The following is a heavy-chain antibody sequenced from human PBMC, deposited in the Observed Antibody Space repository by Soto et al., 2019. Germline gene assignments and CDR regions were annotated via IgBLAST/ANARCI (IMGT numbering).Heavy chain of an antibody. CDR2: ISATTTYK. CDR1: GFTFDSYA. J-gene: IGHJ2*01. D-gene: IGHD2-2*01. V-gene: IGHV3-21*01. Sequence: EVQVVESGGGLVKPGGSLRLSCTASGFTFDSYAMNWLRQAPGRGLEWVSSISATTTYKYYADSVEGRFTISRDNAKNSLYLQTNSLGADDTAVYYCARGSTSKSGHLWYFDLWGRGTLVTVSS. CDR3: ARGSTSKSGHLWYFDL.